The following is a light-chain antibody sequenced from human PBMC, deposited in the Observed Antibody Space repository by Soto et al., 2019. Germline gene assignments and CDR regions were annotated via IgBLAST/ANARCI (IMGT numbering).Light chain of an antibody. Sequence: EIVMTQSPATLSVSPGERATLSCRASQSVSSNLAWYQQKPGQAPRLLIYGASTRAAGIPARFSGSGSGTEFTPTISSLQSEDFAFYYCQHYNNWLKTFGQGTKVEIK. CDR1: QSVSSN. V-gene: IGKV3-15*01. J-gene: IGKJ1*01. CDR2: GAS. CDR3: QHYNNWLKT.